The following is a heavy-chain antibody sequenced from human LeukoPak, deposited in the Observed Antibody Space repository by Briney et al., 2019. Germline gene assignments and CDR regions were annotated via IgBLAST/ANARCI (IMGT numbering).Heavy chain of an antibody. J-gene: IGHJ6*04. CDR3: TTGPPPIITTVRGVPLDV. CDR2: IKSKADGGTT. V-gene: IGHV3-15*01. D-gene: IGHD3-10*01. Sequence: GGSLRLSCAASGFTFSNAWMSWVRQAPGKGLEWVGRIKSKADGGTTDYAAPVKGRFTISRDDSKNTLYLQMNSLKTEDTAVYYCTTGPPPIITTVRGVPLDVWGKGTTVTVSS. CDR1: GFTFSNAW.